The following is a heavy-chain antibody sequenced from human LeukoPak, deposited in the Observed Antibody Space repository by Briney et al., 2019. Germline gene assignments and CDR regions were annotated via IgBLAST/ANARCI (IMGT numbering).Heavy chain of an antibody. Sequence: GGSLRLSCAASEFTFSSYGMHWVRQTPGKGLEWVAVIAYDGSRAFYADSVKGRFTISRDNSKNTFYLQMNNLRAEDTAVYFCAKGSGSGWYGWFAPWGQGTLVTVSS. CDR3: AKGSGSGWYGWFAP. D-gene: IGHD6-19*01. V-gene: IGHV3-33*06. J-gene: IGHJ5*02. CDR2: IAYDGSRA. CDR1: EFTFSSYG.